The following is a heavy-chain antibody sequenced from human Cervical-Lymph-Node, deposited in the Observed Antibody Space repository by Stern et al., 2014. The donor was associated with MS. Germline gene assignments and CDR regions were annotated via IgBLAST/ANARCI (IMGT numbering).Heavy chain of an antibody. J-gene: IGHJ4*02. CDR1: GYIFTSYY. CDR3: ARSITVTPLEY. CDR2: LNPSSGAK. D-gene: IGHD4-17*01. V-gene: IGHV1-2*06. Sequence: QVQLGQSGGEVKKPGASVKVSCRASGYIFTSYYIHWVRQAPGKGLVWMGRLNPSSGAKDLPQSFQDRVTMTRDTSITTAYMELTRLTSDDTAVYYCARSITVTPLEYWGQGSLVAVSS.